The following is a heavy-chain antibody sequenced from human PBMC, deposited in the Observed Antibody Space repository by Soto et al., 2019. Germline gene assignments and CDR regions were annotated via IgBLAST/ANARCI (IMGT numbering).Heavy chain of an antibody. Sequence: QVQLQESGPGLVKPSETLSLTCVVSGGSISSHYWSWIRQPPGSGLEWIGFVHYSGSTNYSPSLKSRVTMSIDTSKNQFSLNLSSVTAADTAFYFCARRDYSTLSLGPFDYWGQGILVTVSS. CDR2: VHYSGST. CDR3: ARRDYSTLSLGPFDY. V-gene: IGHV4-59*11. J-gene: IGHJ4*02. CDR1: GGSISSHY. D-gene: IGHD6-6*01.